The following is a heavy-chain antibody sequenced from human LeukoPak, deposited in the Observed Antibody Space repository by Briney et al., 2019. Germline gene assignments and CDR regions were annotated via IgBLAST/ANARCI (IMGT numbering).Heavy chain of an antibody. CDR2: ISSSSSTI. CDR1: GFSFSSYA. CDR3: ASQLLGFGELFPNWFDP. D-gene: IGHD3-10*01. J-gene: IGHJ5*02. Sequence: GESLRLSCAASGFSFSSYAMHWVRQAPGKGLEWVSYISSSSSTIYYADSVKGRFTISRDNAKNSLYLQMNSLRAEDTAVYYCASQLLGFGELFPNWFDPWAREPWSPSPQ. V-gene: IGHV3-48*01.